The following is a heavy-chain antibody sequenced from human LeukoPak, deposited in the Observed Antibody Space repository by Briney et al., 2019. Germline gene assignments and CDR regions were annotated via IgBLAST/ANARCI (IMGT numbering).Heavy chain of an antibody. V-gene: IGHV3-7*04. CDR3: ARDWAYGWDY. J-gene: IGHJ4*02. D-gene: IGHD2-15*01. Sequence: PGGSLRLSCAASGFTFSNAWMTWVRQAPGKGLEWVANIKQDGGKKNYVDSVKGRFTISRDNAKNSLYLQMNSLRAEDTAVYYCARDWAYGWDYWGQGTLVTVSS. CDR2: IKQDGGKK. CDR1: GFTFSNAW.